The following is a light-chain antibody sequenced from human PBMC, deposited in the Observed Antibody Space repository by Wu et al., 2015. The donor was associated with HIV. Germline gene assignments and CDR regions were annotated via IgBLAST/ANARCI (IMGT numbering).Light chain of an antibody. V-gene: IGKV3-15*01. J-gene: IGKJ4*01. CDR3: QQYDNWPPLT. CDR2: DAS. Sequence: EIDLSQSPATLSVSPGERATLSCRASQNVGTNLAWYQQKPGQAPRLLIHDASSRATGLPARFSGSGSGTEFTLTISSMQSEDFAVYYCQQYDNWPPLTFGGGTKVEIK. CDR1: QNVGTN.